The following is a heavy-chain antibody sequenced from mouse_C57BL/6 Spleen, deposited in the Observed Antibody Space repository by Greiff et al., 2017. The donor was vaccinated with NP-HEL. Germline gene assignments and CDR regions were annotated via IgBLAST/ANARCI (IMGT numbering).Heavy chain of an antibody. J-gene: IGHJ2*01. Sequence: VHVKQSGPELVKPGASVKIPCKASGYTFTDYNMDWVKQSHGKSLEWIGDINPNNGGTIYNQKFKGKATLTVDKSSSTAYMELRSLTSEDTAVYYCARSPITTVEPYYFDYWGQGTTLTVSS. CDR1: GYTFTDYN. CDR2: INPNNGGT. CDR3: ARSPITTVEPYYFDY. V-gene: IGHV1-18*01. D-gene: IGHD1-1*01.